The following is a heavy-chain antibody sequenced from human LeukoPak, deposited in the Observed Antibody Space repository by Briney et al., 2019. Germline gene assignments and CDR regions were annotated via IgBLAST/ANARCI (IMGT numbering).Heavy chain of an antibody. CDR1: GFTFSSYG. D-gene: IGHD3-10*01. CDR2: ISGSGSDGST. J-gene: IGHJ4*02. V-gene: IGHV3-23*01. Sequence: GGSLRLSCAASGFTFSSYGMSWVRQAPGKGLEWVSGISGSGSDGSTYYADSVKGRFTISRDNSKNTLYLQMNSLRAEDTAVYYCAKPSRRSGSYYKYYFDYWGQGTLVTVSS. CDR3: AKPSRRSGSYYKYYFDY.